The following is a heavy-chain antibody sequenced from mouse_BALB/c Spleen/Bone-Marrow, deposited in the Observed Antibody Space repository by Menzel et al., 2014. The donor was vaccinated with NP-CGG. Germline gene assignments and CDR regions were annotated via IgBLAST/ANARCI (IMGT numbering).Heavy chain of an antibody. D-gene: IGHD2-4*01. J-gene: IGHJ3*01. Sequence: EVMPVEFGGGLVQPGGSLKLSCAASGFTFSNYGMSWVRQTSDKRLEFVATIIINGGEIYYPDSVKGRFTISRDNAKNTLYLQMRSLKSEDTAMYYCARGDDYVSWFAYWGQGTLVTVSA. CDR3: ARGDDYVSWFAY. CDR1: GFTFSNYG. V-gene: IGHV5-6-3*01. CDR2: IIINGGEI.